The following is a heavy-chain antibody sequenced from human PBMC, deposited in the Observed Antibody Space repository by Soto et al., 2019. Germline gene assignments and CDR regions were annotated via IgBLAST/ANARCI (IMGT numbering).Heavy chain of an antibody. J-gene: IGHJ4*02. CDR1: GFTVSSYA. CDR2: ISGSGSST. Sequence: EVQLLESGGGLVQPGGSLRLSCAASGFTVSSYAMSWVRQAPGKGLEWVSAISGSGSSTYYADSVKGRFTMSRDNSKNTLYLQMNSLRAEDTAVYYCAKHDYVSPEYYFDYWGQGTLVTVSS. CDR3: AKHDYVSPEYYFDY. V-gene: IGHV3-23*01. D-gene: IGHD3-16*01.